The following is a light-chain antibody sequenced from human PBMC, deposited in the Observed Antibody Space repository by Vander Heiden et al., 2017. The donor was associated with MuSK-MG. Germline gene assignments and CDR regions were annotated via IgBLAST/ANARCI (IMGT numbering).Light chain of an antibody. CDR3: QQSDSTPGT. CDR1: QRISSY. V-gene: IGKV1-39*01. Sequence: DIQMTQSPSSLSASVGDRVTITCRASQRISSYLNWYQQKPGKAPKLLIYAASSLQSGVPSRFSGSGSGTDFTLTISRLQPEDFATYYCQQSDSTPGTFGQGTKVEIK. CDR2: AAS. J-gene: IGKJ1*01.